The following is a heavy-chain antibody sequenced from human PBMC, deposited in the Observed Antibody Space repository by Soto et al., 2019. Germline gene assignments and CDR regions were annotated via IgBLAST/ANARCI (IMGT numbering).Heavy chain of an antibody. CDR3: ARADGITIFGVAH. Sequence: ASVKVSCKASGYTFTSYYMHWVRQAPGQGLEWMGIINPSGGSTSYAQKFQGRVTMTRDTSTSTAYMELRSLRSDDTAVYYCARADGITIFGVAHWGQGTLVTVSS. CDR2: INPSGGST. J-gene: IGHJ4*02. CDR1: GYTFTSYY. V-gene: IGHV1-46*01. D-gene: IGHD3-3*01.